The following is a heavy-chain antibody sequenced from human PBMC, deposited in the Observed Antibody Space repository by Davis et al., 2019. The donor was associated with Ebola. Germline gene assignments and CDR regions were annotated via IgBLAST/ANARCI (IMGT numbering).Heavy chain of an antibody. J-gene: IGHJ5*02. CDR3: ARSREYNWFDP. Sequence: AASVKVSCKASGYSFTDDGISWVRQAPGQGLEWMGWISTYNGNTNYAQKVQGRITMTTDTSTSTAYMELRSLRSDDTAVYYCARSREYNWFDPWGQGTLVTVSS. CDR2: ISTYNGNT. V-gene: IGHV1-18*01. CDR1: GYSFTDDG.